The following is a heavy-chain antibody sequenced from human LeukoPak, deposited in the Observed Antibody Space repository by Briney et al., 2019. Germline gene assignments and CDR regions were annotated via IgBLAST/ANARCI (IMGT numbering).Heavy chain of an antibody. CDR1: GFTFSSYG. CDR2: ISYDGSNK. CDR3: AKDSIAVADLFDY. D-gene: IGHD6-19*01. Sequence: GGSLRLSCAASGFTFSSYGMHWVRQAPGKGREWVAVISYDGSNKYYADSVKGRFTISRDNSKNTLYLQMNSLRAEDTAVYYCAKDSIAVADLFDYWGQGTLVTVSS. J-gene: IGHJ4*02. V-gene: IGHV3-30*18.